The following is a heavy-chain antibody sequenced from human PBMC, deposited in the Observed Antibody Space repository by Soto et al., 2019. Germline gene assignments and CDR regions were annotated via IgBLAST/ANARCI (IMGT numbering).Heavy chain of an antibody. CDR2: MNPNSGNT. J-gene: IGHJ6*02. V-gene: IGHV1-8*01. CDR1: GYTFTSYD. D-gene: IGHD3-3*01. CDR3: ARAPLRAIFGVANLGYYYYGMDV. Sequence: QVQLVQSGAEVKKPGASVKVSCKASGYTFTSYDINWVRQATGQGLEWMGWMNPNSGNTGYAQKFQGRVTMTRNTSISTAYMELSSLRSEDTAVYYCARAPLRAIFGVANLGYYYYGMDVWGQGTTVTVSS.